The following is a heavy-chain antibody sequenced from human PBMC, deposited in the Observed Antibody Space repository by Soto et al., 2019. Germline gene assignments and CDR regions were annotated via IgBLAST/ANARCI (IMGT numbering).Heavy chain of an antibody. Sequence: GGSLRLSCAASGFTFSDYYMSWIRQAPGKGLEWVSYISSSGSTIYYADSVKGRFTISRDNAKNSLYLQMNSLRAEDTAVYYCARVRYYGSGSYFRTSYYYYMDVWGKGTTVTVSS. D-gene: IGHD3-10*01. V-gene: IGHV3-11*01. CDR2: ISSSGSTI. CDR3: ARVRYYGSGSYFRTSYYYYMDV. J-gene: IGHJ6*03. CDR1: GFTFSDYY.